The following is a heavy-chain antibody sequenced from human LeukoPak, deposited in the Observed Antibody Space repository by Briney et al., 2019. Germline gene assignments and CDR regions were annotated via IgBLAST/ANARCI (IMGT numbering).Heavy chain of an antibody. V-gene: IGHV3-7*01. Sequence: PGGSLRLSCAASGFTFNGYWMSWVRQAPGKGLEWVANIKQDGSDKYYVDSVKGRFTVSRDNAKNSLYLQMNSLRAEDTAVYYCARLGARQMLEYWGQGTLVTVSS. D-gene: IGHD4-17*01. CDR1: GFTFNGYW. CDR2: IKQDGSDK. CDR3: ARLGARQMLEY. J-gene: IGHJ4*02.